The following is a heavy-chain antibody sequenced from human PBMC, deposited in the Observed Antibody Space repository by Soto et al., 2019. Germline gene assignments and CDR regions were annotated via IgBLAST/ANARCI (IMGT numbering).Heavy chain of an antibody. Sequence: QVQLVESGGGLVKPGGSLRLSCAASGFTFSDYYMSWIRQAPGKGLEWVSYISSSSSYTNYADSVKGRFTISRDNAKNSLYLQMNSLRTEDTAVYYCARAGPSSGWFVVWGQGTMVTVSS. V-gene: IGHV3-11*05. CDR2: ISSSSSYT. CDR3: ARAGPSSGWFVV. D-gene: IGHD6-19*01. J-gene: IGHJ3*01. CDR1: GFTFSDYY.